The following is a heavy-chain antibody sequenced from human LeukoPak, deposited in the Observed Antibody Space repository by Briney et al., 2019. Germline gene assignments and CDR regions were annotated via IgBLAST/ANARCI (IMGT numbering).Heavy chain of an antibody. J-gene: IGHJ4*02. CDR2: INHSGST. D-gene: IGHD2-2*01. V-gene: IGHV4-34*01. CDR3: AREGCSSTSCYFRSRDFDY. Sequence: SETLSLTCAVYGGSFSGYYWSWIRQPPGKGLEWIGEINHSGSTNYNPSLKSRVTISVDTSKNQFSLKLSSVTAADTAVYYCAREGCSSTSCYFRSRDFDYWGQGTLVTVSS. CDR1: GGSFSGYY.